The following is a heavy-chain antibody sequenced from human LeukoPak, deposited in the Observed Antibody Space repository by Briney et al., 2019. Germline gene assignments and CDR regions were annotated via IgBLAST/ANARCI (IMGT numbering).Heavy chain of an antibody. CDR2: VNPNSGHT. Sequence: ASVKVSCKAAGYTFTSYDINWVRQATGQGLEWMGWVNPNSGHTGYAQKFQGRVTMTRNTSISTAYMELSSLRSEDTAVYYCARGAPGSYCSGGSCPYFDYWGQGTLVSVSS. D-gene: IGHD2-15*01. J-gene: IGHJ4*02. CDR1: GYTFTSYD. V-gene: IGHV1-8*01. CDR3: ARGAPGSYCSGGSCPYFDY.